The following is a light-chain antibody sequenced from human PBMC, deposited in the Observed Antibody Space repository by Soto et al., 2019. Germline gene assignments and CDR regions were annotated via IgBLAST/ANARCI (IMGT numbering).Light chain of an antibody. J-gene: IGLJ1*01. Sequence: QSVLTQPPSASGTPGQRVTISCSGSNSNIGSDTVNWYQQLPGTAPKLLIYSNNQRPSGVPDRFPGSRSGTSAALAISGLQSEDEADYYCAKWDDSLNAPYVFGTGTKLTVL. V-gene: IGLV1-44*01. CDR2: SNN. CDR1: NSNIGSDT. CDR3: AKWDDSLNAPYV.